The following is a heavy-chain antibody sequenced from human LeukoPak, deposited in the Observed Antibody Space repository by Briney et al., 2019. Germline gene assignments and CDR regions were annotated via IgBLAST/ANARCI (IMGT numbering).Heavy chain of an antibody. D-gene: IGHD3-10*01. J-gene: IGHJ4*02. CDR3: ARDLVGYYYGSGSYYNPLDY. CDR2: ISAYNGNT. Sequence: ASVKVSCKASGYTFTSYGISWVRQAPGQGLEWMGWISAYNGNTNYAQKLQGRVTMTTDTSTSTAYMELRSLRSDDTVVYYCARDLVGYYYGSGSYYNPLDYWGQGTLVTVSS. V-gene: IGHV1-18*01. CDR1: GYTFTSYG.